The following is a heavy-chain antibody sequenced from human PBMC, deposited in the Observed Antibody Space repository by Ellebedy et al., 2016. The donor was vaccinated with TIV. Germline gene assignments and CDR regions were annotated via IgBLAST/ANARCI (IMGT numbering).Heavy chain of an antibody. CDR2: ISGSGGST. J-gene: IGHJ4*02. D-gene: IGHD1-26*01. CDR3: TRSALGATDY. V-gene: IGHV3-23*01. Sequence: GGSLRLSCAASGFTFSSYAMSWVRQAPGKGLEWVSAISGSGGSTYYADSVRGRFTISRDNSKNTLYLQMNSLKSEDTAVYYCTRSALGATDYWGQGTLVTVSS. CDR1: GFTFSSYA.